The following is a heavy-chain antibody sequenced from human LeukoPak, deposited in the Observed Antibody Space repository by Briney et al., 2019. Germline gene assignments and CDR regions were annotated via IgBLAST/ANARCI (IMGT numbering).Heavy chain of an antibody. CDR3: AKWGDYDILTGYYVSDF. Sequence: GGSLRLSCAASGFTFRNYAMSWVRQAPGKGLEWVSAITGSGDTTYYADSVRGRFTISRDNSKNTLYVEMNTLRAEDTAVYYCAKWGDYDILTGYYVSDFWGQGTLVTVSS. D-gene: IGHD3-9*01. J-gene: IGHJ4*02. CDR1: GFTFRNYA. CDR2: ITGSGDTT. V-gene: IGHV3-23*01.